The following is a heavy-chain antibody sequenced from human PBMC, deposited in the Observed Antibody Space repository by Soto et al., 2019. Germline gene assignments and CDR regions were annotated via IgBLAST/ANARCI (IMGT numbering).Heavy chain of an antibody. Sequence: SVKVSCKTSGFTFSSSAVHWVRQARGHRLQWIGWIDVGNGNANYAQMLQERIGISRDMSTSTAYMELSSLRSEDTAVYYCARDLGGWPDYWGQGTLVTVSS. D-gene: IGHD2-15*01. CDR3: ARDLGGWPDY. CDR2: IDVGNGNA. J-gene: IGHJ4*02. V-gene: IGHV1-58*01. CDR1: GFTFSSSA.